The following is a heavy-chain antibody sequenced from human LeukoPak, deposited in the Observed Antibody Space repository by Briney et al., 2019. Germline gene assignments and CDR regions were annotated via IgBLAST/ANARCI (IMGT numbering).Heavy chain of an antibody. V-gene: IGHV3-21*01. CDR1: GFTFSSYN. CDR2: ISGSSSYI. D-gene: IGHD6-13*01. Sequence: GGSLRLSCAGSGFTFSSYNMNWVRQAPGKGLEWVSSISGSSSYIYYADSVKGRFTISRGNAKNSLYLQMNSLRAEDTAVYYCARRDSSSWYDFDYWGQGTLVTVSS. CDR3: ARRDSSSWYDFDY. J-gene: IGHJ4*02.